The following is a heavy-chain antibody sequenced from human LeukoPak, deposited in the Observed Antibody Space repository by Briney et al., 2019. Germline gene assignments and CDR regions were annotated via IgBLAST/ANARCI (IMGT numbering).Heavy chain of an antibody. CDR3: AREAGTAVDS. J-gene: IGHJ4*02. CDR2: MNPNNGNT. V-gene: IGHV1-8*02. CDR1: GYTFTSYY. D-gene: IGHD1-1*01. Sequence: ASVKVSCKASGYTFTSYYMHWVRQAPGQGLEWMGWMNPNNGNTGYAQKFQGRVTMTRNTSISTAYMELSSLRSEDTAVYYCAREAGTAVDSWGQGTLVTVSS.